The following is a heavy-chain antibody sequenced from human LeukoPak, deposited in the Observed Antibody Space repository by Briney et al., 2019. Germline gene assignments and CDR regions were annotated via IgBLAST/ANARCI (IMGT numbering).Heavy chain of an antibody. V-gene: IGHV3-64*01. J-gene: IGHJ4*02. CDR2: ISSNGGRT. D-gene: IGHD1-7*01. CDR1: GFTFSSYA. Sequence: GSLRLSCAASGFTFSSYAMHWVGQAPGKGLEYVSAISSNGGRTYYANSVKGRFTISRDNSKNTLYLQMGSLRAEDMAVYYCARTYNWNYLFGFDYWGQGTLVTVSS. CDR3: ARTYNWNYLFGFDY.